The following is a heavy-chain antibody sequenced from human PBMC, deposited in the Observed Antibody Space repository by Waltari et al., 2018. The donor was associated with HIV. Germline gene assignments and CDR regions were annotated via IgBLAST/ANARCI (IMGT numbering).Heavy chain of an antibody. CDR2: INSDGIIT. CDR1: GFSFSSHW. V-gene: IGHV3-74*01. Sequence: EVQLVESGGGLVRTGGSLTLSCAHSGFSFSSHWITCVRTLPGKGLVWVSRINSDGIITSHADSVKGRFTISSDNARNTLYLQMNSLGAEDTSMYYCAKGGTSGYTFGFGRWGQGTLVTVSS. D-gene: IGHD5-18*01. J-gene: IGHJ1*01. CDR3: AKGGTSGYTFGFGR.